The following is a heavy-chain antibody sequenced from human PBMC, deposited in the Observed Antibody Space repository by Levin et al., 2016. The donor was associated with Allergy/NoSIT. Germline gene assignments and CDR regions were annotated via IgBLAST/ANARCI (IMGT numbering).Heavy chain of an antibody. CDR1: GGSISNVY. Sequence: GSLRLSCDVYGGSISNVYWSWIRQPPGKGLEWIGEINDSGTTNYDPSLKSRVTMSIDRSKKQLSLKLKSVTATDTAVYYCARGGTRYSLLPWGQGTLVTVSS. J-gene: IGHJ5*02. V-gene: IGHV4-34*01. CDR2: INDSGTT. D-gene: IGHD1-1*01. CDR3: ARGGTRYSLLP.